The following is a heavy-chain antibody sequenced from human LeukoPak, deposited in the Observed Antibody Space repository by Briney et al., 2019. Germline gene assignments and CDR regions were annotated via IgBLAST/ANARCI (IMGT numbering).Heavy chain of an antibody. D-gene: IGHD3-10*01. CDR3: AGSMVRGVPCYFDY. CDR1: GGSISSSSYY. CDR2: IYYSGST. Sequence: SETLSLTCTVSGGSISSSSYYWGWIRQPPGKGLEWIGSIYYSGSTYYNPSLKSRVTISVDTSKNQFSLKLSSVTAADTAVYYCAGSMVRGVPCYFDYWGQGTLVTVSS. J-gene: IGHJ4*02. V-gene: IGHV4-39*01.